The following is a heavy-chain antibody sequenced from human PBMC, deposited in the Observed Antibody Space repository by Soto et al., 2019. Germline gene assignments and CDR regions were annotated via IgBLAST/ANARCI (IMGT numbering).Heavy chain of an antibody. Sequence: QVQLQESGPGLVKPSGTLSLTCAVSGGSISSSNWWSWVRQPPGKGLEWIGEIYHSGSTNYNPSLKSRVTXXXDXXKTQFSLKLSSVTAADTAVYYCARVSGSYYYGMDVWGQGTTVTVSS. D-gene: IGHD1-26*01. CDR2: IYHSGST. J-gene: IGHJ6*02. V-gene: IGHV4-4*02. CDR3: ARVSGSYYYGMDV. CDR1: GGSISSSNW.